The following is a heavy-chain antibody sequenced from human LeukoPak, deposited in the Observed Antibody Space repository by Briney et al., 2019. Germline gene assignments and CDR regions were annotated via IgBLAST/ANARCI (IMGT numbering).Heavy chain of an antibody. CDR2: INPNSGGT. CDR1: GYTFTGYY. J-gene: IGHJ3*02. CDR3: ARDLTGFWEYAFDI. D-gene: IGHD3-9*01. Sequence: GASVKVSCKASGYTFTGYYMHWVRQAPGQGLEWMGWINPNSGGTNYAQKFQGRVTMTRDTSISTAYMELSRLRSDDTAVYYCARDLTGFWEYAFDIWGQGTMVTVSS. V-gene: IGHV1-2*02.